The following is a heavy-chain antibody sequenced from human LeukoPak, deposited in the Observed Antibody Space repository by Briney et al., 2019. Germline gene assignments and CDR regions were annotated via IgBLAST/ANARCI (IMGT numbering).Heavy chain of an antibody. CDR2: INHSGST. D-gene: IGHD3-22*01. CDR3: ARGYDSNGYIYYYYYMDV. J-gene: IGHJ6*03. V-gene: IGHV4-34*01. CDR1: GGSFSGYY. Sequence: SETLSLTCAVSGGSFSGYYWNWIRQSPGKGLEWIGEINHSGSTHYNPSLKSRLTISVDTSKNQFSLKLSSVTAADTAVYYCARGYDSNGYIYYYYYMDVWGKGTTVTVSS.